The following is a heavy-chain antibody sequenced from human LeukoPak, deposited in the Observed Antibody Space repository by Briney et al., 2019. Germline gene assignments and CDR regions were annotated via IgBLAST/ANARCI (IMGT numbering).Heavy chain of an antibody. Sequence: GASVKVSCKASGYTFTSYTMHWVRWTPQPRLEWLEWINTGNGNTKYSQEFQGRVTITRDTSASTAYMELSSLRSEDMAVYYCARLGRYIAVAGRDAFDIWGQGTMVTVSS. V-gene: IGHV1-3*03. D-gene: IGHD6-19*01. CDR3: ARLGRYIAVAGRDAFDI. CDR2: INTGNGNT. CDR1: GYTFTSYT. J-gene: IGHJ3*02.